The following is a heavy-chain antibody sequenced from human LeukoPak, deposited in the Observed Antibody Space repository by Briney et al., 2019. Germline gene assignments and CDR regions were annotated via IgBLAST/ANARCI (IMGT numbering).Heavy chain of an antibody. D-gene: IGHD3-16*02. CDR3: TSFGDYVWGSYRYFDY. J-gene: IGHJ4*03. CDR1: GFTFGDYA. Sequence: GGSLRLSCTASGFTFGDYAMSWFRQAPGKGLEWVGFIRSKAYGGTTEYAASVKGRFTISRDDSKSIAYLQMNSLKTEDTAVYYCTSFGDYVWGSYRYFDYWGQGTLVIVSS. CDR2: IRSKAYGGTT. V-gene: IGHV3-49*03.